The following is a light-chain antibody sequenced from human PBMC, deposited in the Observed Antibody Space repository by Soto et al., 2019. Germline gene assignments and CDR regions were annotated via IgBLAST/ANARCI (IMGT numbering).Light chain of an antibody. CDR3: QQSYSTLSIT. V-gene: IGKV1-39*01. Sequence: DIQMTQSPSSVSASVGDSVTITCRASQPIDTFLHWYQQKPGRAPNLLIYAASNLQSGVPSRFRGSGSGPDFTLTISTLQPEDFATYYCQQSYSTLSITFGQGTRLEI. CDR1: QPIDTF. CDR2: AAS. J-gene: IGKJ5*01.